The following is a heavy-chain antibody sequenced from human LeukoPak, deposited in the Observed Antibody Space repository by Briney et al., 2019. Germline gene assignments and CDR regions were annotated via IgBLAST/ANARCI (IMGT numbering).Heavy chain of an antibody. CDR3: AKEPGYSSINWFDP. V-gene: IGHV3-23*01. CDR2: ISGSGGST. J-gene: IGHJ5*02. Sequence: GGSLRLSYAASGFTFSSYAMSWVRQAPGKGLKWVSAISGSGGSTYYADSVKGRFTISRDNSKNTLYLQMNSLRAEDTAVYYCAKEPGYSSINWFDPWGQGTLVTVSS. D-gene: IGHD6-13*01. CDR1: GFTFSSYA.